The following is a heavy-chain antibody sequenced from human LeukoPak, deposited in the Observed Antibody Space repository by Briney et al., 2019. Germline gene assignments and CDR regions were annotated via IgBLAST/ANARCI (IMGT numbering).Heavy chain of an antibody. CDR1: GFTFSSYA. V-gene: IGHV3-30-3*01. CDR2: ISYDGSNK. Sequence: PGGSLRLSCAASGFTFSSYAMHWVRQAPGKGLEWVAVISYDGSNKYYADSVKGRFTISRDNSKNTLYLQMNSLRAEDTAVYYCARGEDRLSFDYWGQGTLVTVSS. D-gene: IGHD1-14*01. CDR3: ARGEDRLSFDY. J-gene: IGHJ4*02.